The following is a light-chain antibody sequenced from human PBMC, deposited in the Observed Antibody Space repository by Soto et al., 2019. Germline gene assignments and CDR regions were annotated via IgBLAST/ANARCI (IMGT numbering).Light chain of an antibody. J-gene: IGKJ1*01. Sequence: SPPGLSASAEEGDTLSCRASQSVDISLAWYQQKPGQAPRLLIYGASTRATDMPGTFSGRGSGTEFTLTISSLRPEDFGVYYCQQYRSWPRTFGQGTKVDIK. CDR3: QQYRSWPRT. V-gene: IGKV3-15*01. CDR1: QSVDIS. CDR2: GAS.